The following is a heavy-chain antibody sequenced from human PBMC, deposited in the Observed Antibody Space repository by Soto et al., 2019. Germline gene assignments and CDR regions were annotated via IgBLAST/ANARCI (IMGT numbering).Heavy chain of an antibody. Sequence: EVQLVESGGDLVQPGGSLRLSCAASRFTFSDYSMNWVRQAPGKGLEWVSYISGGGETIYYADSVRGRFTISRDNAKNSLFFQMNSLREEDTAVYYCARESPSSQWLPTRYFDYWGQGTLVTVSS. CDR3: ARESPSSQWLPTRYFDY. J-gene: IGHJ4*02. D-gene: IGHD6-19*01. V-gene: IGHV3-48*02. CDR1: RFTFSDYS. CDR2: ISGGGETI.